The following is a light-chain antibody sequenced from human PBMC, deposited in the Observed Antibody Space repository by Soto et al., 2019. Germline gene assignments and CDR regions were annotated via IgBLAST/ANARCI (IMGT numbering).Light chain of an antibody. Sequence: IVVTQSPATLSLSPGERATLSCRASQSVSYLGWYQQKPGQAPRLLIYDASNRAPGIPARFSGSGSGTDFTLTISSLEPEDFAVYYCQQRTNRPPYTFGQGTTLEIK. J-gene: IGKJ2*01. CDR2: DAS. V-gene: IGKV3-11*01. CDR3: QQRTNRPPYT. CDR1: QSVSY.